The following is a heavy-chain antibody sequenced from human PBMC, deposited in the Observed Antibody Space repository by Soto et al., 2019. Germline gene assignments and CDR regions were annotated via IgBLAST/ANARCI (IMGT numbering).Heavy chain of an antibody. J-gene: IGHJ6*02. CDR3: ARAHYADYAYGIDV. D-gene: IGHD4-17*01. V-gene: IGHV4-61*08. CDR1: GGYGTSGGCY. CDR2: IYYSGST. Sequence: SEMLSLSWTVAGGYGTSGGCYWSWIQQPPGKGLEWIGYIYYSGSTNYNTSGSTNYIPSLKCRVTISVDTSKNQFSLKLSSVTAADTALYYSARAHYADYAYGIDVRAQPPTLTVPS.